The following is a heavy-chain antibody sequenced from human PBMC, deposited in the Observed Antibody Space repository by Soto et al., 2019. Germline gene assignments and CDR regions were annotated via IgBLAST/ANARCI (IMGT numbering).Heavy chain of an antibody. Sequence: WGSLRLSCAPSGFTLSSYAMSWVRQAPGKGLEWVSAISGSGGSTYYADSVKGRFTISRDNSKNTLYLQMNSLRAEDTAVYYCAKSTSPHIVVVVATTDYWGQGTLVTVSS. CDR1: GFTLSSYA. CDR3: AKSTSPHIVVVVATTDY. D-gene: IGHD2-15*01. CDR2: ISGSGGST. V-gene: IGHV3-23*01. J-gene: IGHJ4*02.